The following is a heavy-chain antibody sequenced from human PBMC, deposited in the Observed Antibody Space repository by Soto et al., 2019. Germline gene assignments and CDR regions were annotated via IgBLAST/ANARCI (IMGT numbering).Heavy chain of an antibody. CDR2: IKSDGSGT. V-gene: IGHV3-74*01. Sequence: EVQLVESGGGLVQLGGSLRLSCAASGFPFSNYWMHWVRQVPGKGLMWVSRIKSDGSGTYYADSVQCRFIMSRDNAQDTLYLQMNSLRDEDTAVYYCVRGDGDYHDGDGYLGRHWGQGTLVTVSS. CDR1: GFPFSNYW. J-gene: IGHJ4*02. D-gene: IGHD3-22*01. CDR3: VRGDGDYHDGDGYLGRH.